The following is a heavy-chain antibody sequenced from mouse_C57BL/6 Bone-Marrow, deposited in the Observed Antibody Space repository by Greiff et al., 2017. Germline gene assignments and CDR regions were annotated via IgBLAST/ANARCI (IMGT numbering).Heavy chain of an antibody. V-gene: IGHV5-4*01. D-gene: IGHD4-1*01. CDR1: GFTFSSYA. J-gene: IGHJ4*01. Sequence: DVKLVESGGGLVKPGGSLKLSCAASGFTFSSYAMSWVRQTPEKRLEWVATISDGGSYTYYPDNVKGRVTISRDNAKNNLYLQMSHLKSEDTAMYYCAREWGLTAYAMDYWGQGTSVTVSS. CDR3: AREWGLTAYAMDY. CDR2: ISDGGSYT.